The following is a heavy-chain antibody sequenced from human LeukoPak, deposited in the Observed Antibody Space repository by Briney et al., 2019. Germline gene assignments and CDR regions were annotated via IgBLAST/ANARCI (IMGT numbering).Heavy chain of an antibody. V-gene: IGHV4-4*07. CDR2: IYTSGST. CDR3: ARVTVFGVVTDYYYYYYMDV. CDR1: GGSISGCC. J-gene: IGHJ6*03. Sequence: SETLSLTCTVSGGSISGCCWSWIRQPAGKGLEWIGRIYTSGSTNYNPSLKSRVTMSVDTSKNQFSLKLSFVTAADTAVYYCARVTVFGVVTDYYYYYYMDVWGKGTTVTVSS. D-gene: IGHD3-3*01.